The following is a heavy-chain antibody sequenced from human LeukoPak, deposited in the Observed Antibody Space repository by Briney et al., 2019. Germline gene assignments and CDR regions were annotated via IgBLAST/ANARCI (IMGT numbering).Heavy chain of an antibody. CDR1: GGSISSSSYY. D-gene: IGHD5-12*01. J-gene: IGHJ4*02. Sequence: PSETLSLTCTVSGGSISSSSYYWGWIRQPPGKGLEWIGYIYYSGSTNYNPSLKSRVTISVDTSKNQFSLKLSSVTAADTAVYYCARGVHSGYDSGLRYWGQGTLVTVSS. CDR2: IYYSGST. CDR3: ARGVHSGYDSGLRY. V-gene: IGHV4-61*05.